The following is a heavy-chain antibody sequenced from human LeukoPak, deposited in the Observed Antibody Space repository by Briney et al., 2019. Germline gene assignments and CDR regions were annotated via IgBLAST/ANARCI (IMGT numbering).Heavy chain of an antibody. J-gene: IGHJ3*02. D-gene: IGHD4-17*01. CDR3: AAELYGVYTDCCTFHI. CDR2: IIVGSGAT. Sequence: GASVKVSCKTSGFTFSTSAVQWVRQARGQRLEWIGWIIVGSGATNYAQSLQGRFTIARDMSTNTAYMELSSLGSEDSAVYYYAAELYGVYTDCCTFHIWGQGTMVTVSS. CDR1: GFTFSTSA. V-gene: IGHV1-58*01.